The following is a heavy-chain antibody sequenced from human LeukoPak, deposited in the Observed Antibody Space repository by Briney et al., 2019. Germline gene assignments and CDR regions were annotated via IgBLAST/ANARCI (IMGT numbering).Heavy chain of an antibody. J-gene: IGHJ6*02. CDR1: GFTFSGYP. CDR2: ISYDGSNK. CDR3: ARTLELSGSYGDYYYGMDV. Sequence: PGGSLRLSCAASGFTFSGYPIHWVRQAPGKGLEWVAVISYDGSNKYYADSVKGRFTISRDNSKNTLYLQMNSLRAEDTAVYYCARTLELSGSYGDYYYGMDVWGQGTTVTVSS. D-gene: IGHD1-26*01. V-gene: IGHV3-30-3*01.